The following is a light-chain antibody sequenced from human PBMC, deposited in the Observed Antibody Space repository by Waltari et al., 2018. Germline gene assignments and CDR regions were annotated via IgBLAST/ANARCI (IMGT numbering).Light chain of an antibody. V-gene: IGKV3-15*01. J-gene: IGKJ2*01. CDR1: QDVTNR. Sequence: ETVMTKSPATLSVSPGERVTLSCSASQDVTNRLAWFQQKPGQAPRLLMFDATTRATDFPGRFSGSGSGTEFTLTISSLQSEDFAVYYCQQYNNWPRTFGQGTKLEI. CDR3: QQYNNWPRT. CDR2: DAT.